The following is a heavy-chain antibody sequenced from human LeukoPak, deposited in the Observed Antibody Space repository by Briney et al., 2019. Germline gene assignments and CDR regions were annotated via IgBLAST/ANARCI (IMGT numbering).Heavy chain of an antibody. D-gene: IGHD3-16*01. Sequence: GGSLRLSCAAAGFTFSDYWMSWVRQAPGKGLEWVANIKEDGSERSYVDSVKGRFTISRDNAKNSLYLQMNSLRAEDTAVYYWARADRAGGYDYWGQGTLVTVSS. J-gene: IGHJ4*02. CDR1: GFTFSDYW. V-gene: IGHV3-7*01. CDR3: ARADRAGGYDY. CDR2: IKEDGSER.